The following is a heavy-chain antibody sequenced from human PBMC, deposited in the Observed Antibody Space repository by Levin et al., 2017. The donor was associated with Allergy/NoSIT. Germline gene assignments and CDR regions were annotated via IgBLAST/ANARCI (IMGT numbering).Heavy chain of an antibody. Sequence: SETLSLTCAVSGGSISSNNWWNWVRQPPGKGLEWIGEIFHIGFTNYNPSLKSRATISVDKSKNQFSLKLSSVTAADTAVYYCARKATLTVTSWFDPWGQGTLVSVSS. CDR2: IFHIGFT. CDR3: ARKATLTVTSWFDP. J-gene: IGHJ5*02. V-gene: IGHV4-4*02. CDR1: GGSISSNNW. D-gene: IGHD4-17*01.